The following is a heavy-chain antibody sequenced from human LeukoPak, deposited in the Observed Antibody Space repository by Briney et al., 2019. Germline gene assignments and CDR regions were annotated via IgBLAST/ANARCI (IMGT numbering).Heavy chain of an antibody. CDR1: GGSISSSSYY. Sequence: PSETLSLTCTISGGSISSSSYYWGWIRQPPGKGLEWIGSIYYSGSTYYNPSLKSRVTISVDTSKSQFSLKLSSVTAADTAVYYCARGDWNYGYYYYYMDVWGKGTTVTVSS. CDR2: IYYSGST. V-gene: IGHV4-39*07. CDR3: ARGDWNYGYYYYYMDV. D-gene: IGHD1-7*01. J-gene: IGHJ6*03.